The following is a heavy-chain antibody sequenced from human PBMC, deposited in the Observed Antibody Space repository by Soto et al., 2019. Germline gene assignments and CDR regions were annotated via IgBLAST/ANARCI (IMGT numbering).Heavy chain of an antibody. D-gene: IGHD3-22*01. Sequence: PGGSLRLSCAAPGFTFSRDSMNWVRQAPGKGLEWVSYISSSSSTIYYADSEKGRFTISRDNAKNSLHLQMNSLRDEDTAVYYCASTGLYYHSSGNGFWCQGPLVTVSS. CDR3: ASTGLYYHSSGNGF. CDR2: ISSSSSTI. J-gene: IGHJ4*02. V-gene: IGHV3-48*02. CDR1: GFTFSRDS.